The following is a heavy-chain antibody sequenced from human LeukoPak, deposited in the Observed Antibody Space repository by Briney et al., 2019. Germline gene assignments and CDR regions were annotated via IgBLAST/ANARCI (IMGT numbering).Heavy chain of an antibody. V-gene: IGHV3-23*01. Sequence: GGSLRLSCAASGFTFSSYAMSWVRQAPGKGLEWVSAISGSGGSTYYADSVKGRFTISRDNSKNTLYLQMNSLRAEDTAVYYCAKGLGRMVRGVIKSYYDGMDVWGKGTTVTVSS. J-gene: IGHJ6*04. D-gene: IGHD3-10*01. CDR3: AKGLGRMVRGVIKSYYDGMDV. CDR1: GFTFSSYA. CDR2: ISGSGGST.